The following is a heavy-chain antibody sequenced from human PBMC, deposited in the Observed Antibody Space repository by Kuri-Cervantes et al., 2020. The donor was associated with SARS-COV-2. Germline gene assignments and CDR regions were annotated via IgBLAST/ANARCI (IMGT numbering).Heavy chain of an antibody. V-gene: IGHV4-38-2*02. CDR3: ARERRVYSSSRGAYYYYYMDV. CDR1: GYSISSGYY. D-gene: IGHD6-6*01. CDR2: INHSGST. Sequence: SETLSLTCAVSGYSISSGYYWSWIRQPPGKGLEWIGEINHSGSTNYNPSLKSRVTISVDRSKNQFSLKLSSVTAADTAVYYCARERRVYSSSRGAYYYYYMDVWGKGTTVTVSS. J-gene: IGHJ6*03.